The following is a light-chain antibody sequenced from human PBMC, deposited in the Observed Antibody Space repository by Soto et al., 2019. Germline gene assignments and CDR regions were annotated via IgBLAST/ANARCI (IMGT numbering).Light chain of an antibody. CDR2: DAS. V-gene: IGKV3-11*01. Sequence: EIVLTQSPATLSLSPGERATLSCRASQSISTYLAWYQQKPGQAPRLLIYDASKRATGIPARFGGSGSGTDFTLTISSLEPEDFAVYYCQQRSNWTPPFGGGTKVEIK. J-gene: IGKJ4*01. CDR3: QQRSNWTPP. CDR1: QSISTY.